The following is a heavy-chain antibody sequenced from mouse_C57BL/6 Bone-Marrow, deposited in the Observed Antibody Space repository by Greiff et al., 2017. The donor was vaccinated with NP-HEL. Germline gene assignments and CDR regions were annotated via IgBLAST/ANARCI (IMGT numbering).Heavy chain of an antibody. J-gene: IGHJ2*01. Sequence: QVQLQQSGAELVRPGPSVKVSCKASGYAFTNYLIEWVKQRPGQGLEWIGVINPGSGGTNYNEKFKGKATLTADKSSSTAYMQLSSLTSEDSAVYFCARAVWYALDYWGQGTTLTVSS. V-gene: IGHV1-54*01. CDR2: INPGSGGT. D-gene: IGHD1-1*02. CDR1: GYAFTNYL. CDR3: ARAVWYALDY.